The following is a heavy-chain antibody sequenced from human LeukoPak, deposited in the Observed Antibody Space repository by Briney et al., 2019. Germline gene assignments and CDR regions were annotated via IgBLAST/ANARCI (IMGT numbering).Heavy chain of an antibody. J-gene: IGHJ5*02. CDR1: GGSILDSTYY. CDR2: IFYTGNT. V-gene: IGHV4-39*01. Sequence: SETLSLTCTVSGGSILDSTYYWSWIRQPPGKGLEWISTIFYTGNTQYNPSLKSRVTMSVDTVKNQFSLNLTSVPAADTAVYYCARQSSGYYYGWFDPWGQGPLVTVSS. D-gene: IGHD3-22*01. CDR3: ARQSSGYYYGWFDP.